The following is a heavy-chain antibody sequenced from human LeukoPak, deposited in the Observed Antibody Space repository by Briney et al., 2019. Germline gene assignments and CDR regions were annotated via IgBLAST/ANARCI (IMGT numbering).Heavy chain of an antibody. CDR2: ISGSGGST. V-gene: IGHV3-23*01. CDR3: AKDPVPSTYYYDSSGSHNWFDP. J-gene: IGHJ5*02. CDR1: GFTFSSYG. D-gene: IGHD3-22*01. Sequence: PGGSLRLSCAASGFTFSSYGMSWVRRAPGKGLEWVSAISGSGGSTYYADSVKGRFTISRDNSKNTLYLQMNSLRAEDTAVYYCAKDPVPSTYYYDSSGSHNWFDPWGQGTLVTVSS.